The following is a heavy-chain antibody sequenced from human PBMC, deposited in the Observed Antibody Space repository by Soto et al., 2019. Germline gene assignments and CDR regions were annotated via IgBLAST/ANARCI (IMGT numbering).Heavy chain of an antibody. Sequence: SETLSLTCTVSGGSISSGDYYWSWIRQPPGKGLEWIGYIYYSGSTYYNPSLKSRVTISVDTSKNQFSLKLSSVTAADTAVYYCARDQRVSWFDPWGQGTLVTVSS. D-gene: IGHD6-13*01. CDR2: IYYSGST. J-gene: IGHJ5*02. V-gene: IGHV4-30-4*01. CDR3: ARDQRVSWFDP. CDR1: GGSISSGDYY.